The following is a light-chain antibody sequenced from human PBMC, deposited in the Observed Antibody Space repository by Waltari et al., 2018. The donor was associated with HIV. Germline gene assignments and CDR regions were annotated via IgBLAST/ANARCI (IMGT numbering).Light chain of an antibody. CDR2: QVS. Sequence: TQSPLSLSVTLGQPAAISCKSDQSLAFRDGKSYLFWYHQRPGHPLRRLLYQVSHWDSGVPGRITGSGSDTYFTLRINLLEAEDAGFYCGMQATSWSHTFGQRTELQI. CDR3: MQATSWSHT. V-gene: IGKV2D-30*01. CDR1: QSLAFRDGKSY. J-gene: IGKJ2*01.